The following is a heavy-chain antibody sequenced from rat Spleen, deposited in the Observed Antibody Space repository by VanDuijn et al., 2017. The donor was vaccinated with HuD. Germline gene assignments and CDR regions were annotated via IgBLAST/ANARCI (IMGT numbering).Heavy chain of an antibody. CDR1: GFSLTSSG. CDR2: ISSGGST. V-gene: IGHV2S8*01. Sequence: QVQLTESGPGLIQPSETLSLTCTVSGFSLTSSGVGWVRQPPGKGLEWIAAISSGGSTYFNSVLKSRLSISRDTSKSQVFLKMNSLQTEDTAIYFCTRDPITTRDYFDYWGQGVMVTVSS. D-gene: IGHD1-1*01. CDR3: TRDPITTRDYFDY. J-gene: IGHJ2*01.